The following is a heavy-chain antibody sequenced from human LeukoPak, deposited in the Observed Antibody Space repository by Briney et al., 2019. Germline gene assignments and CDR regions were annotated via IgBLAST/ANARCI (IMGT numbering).Heavy chain of an antibody. V-gene: IGHV3-23*01. CDR1: GFAFSSYG. D-gene: IGHD3-16*01. CDR2: ISGSGGST. CDR3: ARDKEKFGYFDY. J-gene: IGHJ4*02. Sequence: GGSLRLSCAASGFAFSSYGMGWVRQAPGKGLEWVSAISGSGGSTYYADSVKGRFTISRDNSKNTLYLQMNSLRAEDTAVYYCARDKEKFGYFDYWGQGTLVTVSS.